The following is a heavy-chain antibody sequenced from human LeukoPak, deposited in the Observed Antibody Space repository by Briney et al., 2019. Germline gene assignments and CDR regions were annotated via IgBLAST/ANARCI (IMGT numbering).Heavy chain of an antibody. Sequence: GGSLRLSCAASGFTFNRFWMHWVRHVPGKGLEWVSRINSDGSNTTYADSVRGRLTTSRDNAKDTVYLQMNSLRAEDTAVYYCAKDTLVVPAASDAFHIWGQGTMVTVSS. CDR3: AKDTLVVPAASDAFHI. D-gene: IGHD2-2*01. CDR2: INSDGSNT. V-gene: IGHV3-74*03. J-gene: IGHJ3*02. CDR1: GFTFNRFW.